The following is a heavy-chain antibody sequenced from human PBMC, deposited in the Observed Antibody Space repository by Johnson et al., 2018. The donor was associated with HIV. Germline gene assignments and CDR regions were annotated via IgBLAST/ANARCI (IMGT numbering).Heavy chain of an antibody. CDR1: GFTFSSYA. CDR2: ISYDGSNK. CDR3: ARQHSYESSGQGGGLDI. V-gene: IGHV3-30*14. D-gene: IGHD3-22*01. J-gene: IGHJ3*02. Sequence: QVQLVESGGGVVQPGRSLRLSCAASGFTFSSYAMHWVRQAPGKGLEWVAVISYDGSNKYYADSVKGRFTISRDNSKKTLYLQMNSLRAGDTALYYGARQHSYESSGQGGGLDIWGQGTMVTVSS.